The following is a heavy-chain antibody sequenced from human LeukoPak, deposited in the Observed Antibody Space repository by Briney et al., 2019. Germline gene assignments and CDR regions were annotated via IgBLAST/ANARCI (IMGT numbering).Heavy chain of an antibody. CDR2: IHSGGAT. CDR3: ARSGSAYYYGLDV. CDR1: GGSNSNYY. V-gene: IGHV4-59*01. D-gene: IGHD3-10*01. J-gene: IGHJ6*02. Sequence: SETPSLTCTVSGGSNSNYYWTWIRQSPGKGLEWIGYIHSGGATNYNPSLKRRVTISLDTSTSQLSLKLSAVTAADSALYYCARSGSAYYYGLDVWGQGTPVTVSS.